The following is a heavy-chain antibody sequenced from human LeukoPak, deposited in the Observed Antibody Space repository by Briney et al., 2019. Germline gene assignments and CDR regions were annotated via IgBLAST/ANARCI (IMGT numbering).Heavy chain of an antibody. CDR3: ARDNDSRDPPHFDY. CDR2: MNPNSGNT. J-gene: IGHJ4*02. Sequence: ASVKVSCKASGYIFTSYDINWVRQATGQGLEWMGWMNPNSGNTGYAQKFQGRVSMTRNASISTAYMELSNLRSEDTAVYYCARDNDSRDPPHFDYWGQGTLVTVSS. D-gene: IGHD3-16*01. V-gene: IGHV1-8*01. CDR1: GYIFTSYD.